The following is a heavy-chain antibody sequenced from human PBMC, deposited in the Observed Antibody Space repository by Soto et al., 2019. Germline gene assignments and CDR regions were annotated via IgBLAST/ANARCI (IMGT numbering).Heavy chain of an antibody. V-gene: IGHV4-59*01. CDR3: ARDPPGDGGHTVDY. D-gene: IGHD3-10*01. Sequence: QVQLQESGPGLVKPSETLSLTCTVSGGSISSYHWSWIRQPPGKGLEWIGYIYSGGSTNYNPSLKDRLAMSVDTSKNQVSLKLSSVTAADTAVYYCARDPPGDGGHTVDYWGQGTLVTVSS. CDR2: IYSGGST. J-gene: IGHJ4*02. CDR1: GGSISSYH.